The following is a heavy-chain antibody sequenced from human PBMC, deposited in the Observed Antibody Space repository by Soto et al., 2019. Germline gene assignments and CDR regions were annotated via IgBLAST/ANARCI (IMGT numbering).Heavy chain of an antibody. V-gene: IGHV4-31*03. J-gene: IGHJ4*02. CDR1: GGSISNGGNY. CDR3: ARGQITDYHSSTYFALRGDFDY. D-gene: IGHD3-22*01. Sequence: QVQLRESGPGLVRPSETLSLKCTVAGGSISNGGNYWSWIRHHPGKGLECIGYIYYTGSTYYNPSLKSRVTLSVDTSENQFSRKLTSVTAADTAVYYCARGQITDYHSSTYFALRGDFDYWGQGSRVTVSS. CDR2: IYYTGST.